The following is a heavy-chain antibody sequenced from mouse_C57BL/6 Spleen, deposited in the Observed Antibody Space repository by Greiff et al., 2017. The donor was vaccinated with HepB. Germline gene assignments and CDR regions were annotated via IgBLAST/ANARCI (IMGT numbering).Heavy chain of an antibody. CDR2: IYPRSGNT. J-gene: IGHJ4*01. CDR1: GYTFTSYG. D-gene: IGHD2-3*01. V-gene: IGHV1-81*01. Sequence: VKLQESGAELARPGASVKLSCKASGYTFTSYGISWVKQRTGQGLEWIGEIYPRSGNTYYNEKFKGKATLTADKSSSTAYMELRSLTSEDSAVYFCARSHDGYYSYAMDYWGQGTSVTVSS. CDR3: ARSHDGYYSYAMDY.